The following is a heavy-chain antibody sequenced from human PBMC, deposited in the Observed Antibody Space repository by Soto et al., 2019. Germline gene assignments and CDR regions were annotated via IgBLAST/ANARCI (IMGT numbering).Heavy chain of an antibody. D-gene: IGHD2-2*01. V-gene: IGHV4-4*07. CDR1: GGSISSYY. CDR3: ARGKYCSSTGCSIFDP. Sequence: PSETLSLTCTVSGGSISSYYWSWIRQPAGKGLQWIGHIYTSGSTNYNPSLKSRVTMSVDTSKNQFSLRLSSVTAADTAVYYCARGKYCSSTGCSIFDPWGQGTLVTVSS. CDR2: IYTSGST. J-gene: IGHJ5*02.